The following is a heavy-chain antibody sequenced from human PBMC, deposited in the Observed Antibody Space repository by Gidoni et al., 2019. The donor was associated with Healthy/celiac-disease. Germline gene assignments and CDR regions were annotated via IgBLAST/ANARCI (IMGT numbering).Heavy chain of an antibody. CDR2: ISYDGSNK. CDR3: ARELITMVRGGFDY. D-gene: IGHD3-10*01. CDR1: GFTFSSYA. Sequence: QVQLVESGGGVVQPGRSLRLSCAASGFTFSSYAMHWVSQAPGKGLEWVAVISYDGSNKYYADSVKGRFTISRDNSKNTLYLQMNSLRAEDTAVYYCARELITMVRGGFDYWGQGTLVTVSS. J-gene: IGHJ4*02. V-gene: IGHV3-30*04.